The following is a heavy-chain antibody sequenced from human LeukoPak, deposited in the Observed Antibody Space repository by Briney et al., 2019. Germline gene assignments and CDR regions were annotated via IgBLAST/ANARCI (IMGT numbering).Heavy chain of an antibody. Sequence: GGSLRLSCAASGFTFSSYGMSWARQAPGKGLEWVSAISGSGGSTYYADSVKGRFTISRDNSKNTLYLQMNSLRAEDTAVYYCAKDTYGSGSYSLDYWGQGTLVTVSS. CDR2: ISGSGGST. D-gene: IGHD3-10*01. CDR3: AKDTYGSGSYSLDY. J-gene: IGHJ4*02. CDR1: GFTFSSYG. V-gene: IGHV3-23*01.